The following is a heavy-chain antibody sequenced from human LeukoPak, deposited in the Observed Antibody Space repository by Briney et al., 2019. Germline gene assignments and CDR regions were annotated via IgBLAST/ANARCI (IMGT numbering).Heavy chain of an antibody. Sequence: GGSLRLSCAASGFTFRDYYMAWIRQAPGKGLEWVSHISSSVTTVYYADSVKGRFTISRDNAKNSLYLQMNSLRAEDTAVYYCARETPRYYDILTGYYFGSAPDYWGQGTLVTVSS. CDR2: ISSSVTTV. J-gene: IGHJ4*02. V-gene: IGHV3-11*04. CDR1: GFTFRDYY. D-gene: IGHD3-9*01. CDR3: ARETPRYYDILTGYYFGSAPDY.